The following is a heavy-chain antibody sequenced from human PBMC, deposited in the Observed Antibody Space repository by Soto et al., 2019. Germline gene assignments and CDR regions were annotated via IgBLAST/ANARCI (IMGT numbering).Heavy chain of an antibody. D-gene: IGHD3-9*01. J-gene: IGHJ6*02. V-gene: IGHV3-7*01. CDR1: GFTFSSYW. Sequence: GGSLRLSCAASGFTFSSYWMSWVRQAPGKGLEWVANIKQDGSEKYYVDSVKGRFTISRDNAKNSLYLQMNSLRAEDTAVYYCARDLRNDPYYDILTGYYRWYLSHGMDVWGQGTTVTVSS. CDR2: IKQDGSEK. CDR3: ARDLRNDPYYDILTGYYRWYLSHGMDV.